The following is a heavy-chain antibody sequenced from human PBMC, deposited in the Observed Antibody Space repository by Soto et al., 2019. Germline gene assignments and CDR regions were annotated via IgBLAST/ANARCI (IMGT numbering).Heavy chain of an antibody. D-gene: IGHD6-13*01. CDR3: ARDDTRIAAAGTYYYYGMDV. Sequence: GASVKVSCKVSGYTLTELSMHWVRQAPGKGLEWMGGFIPKYGKTNYAQKFQGRVTITADESTSTAYMELSSLRSEDTAVYYCARDDTRIAAAGTYYYYGMDVWGQGTTVTVSS. J-gene: IGHJ6*02. CDR2: FIPKYGKT. V-gene: IGHV1-24*01. CDR1: GYTLTELS.